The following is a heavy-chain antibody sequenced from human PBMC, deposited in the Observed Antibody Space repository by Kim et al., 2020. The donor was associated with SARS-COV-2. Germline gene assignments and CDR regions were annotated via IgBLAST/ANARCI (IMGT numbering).Heavy chain of an antibody. Sequence: SETLSLTCTVSGGSINRNYWSWFRQPPGKGLEWIGYIYYTGSTNYNPSLQRRVTISVDRSNNQFSLRLKSLTAADTADSYCASDMSGGWYYFWGRGSLVTVSS. V-gene: IGHV4-59*01. D-gene: IGHD6-19*01. CDR1: GGSINRNY. J-gene: IGHJ4*02. CDR2: IYYTGST. CDR3: ASDMSGGWYYF.